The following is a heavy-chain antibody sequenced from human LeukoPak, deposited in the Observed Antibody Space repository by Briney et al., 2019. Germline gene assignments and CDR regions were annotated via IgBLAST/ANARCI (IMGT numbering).Heavy chain of an antibody. V-gene: IGHV4-59*12. CDR3: ARGSFGITIFGVVTFNWFDP. CDR2: IYYSGST. J-gene: IGHJ5*02. D-gene: IGHD3-3*01. CDR1: GGSISSYY. Sequence: SETLSLTCTVSGGSISSYYWSWIRQPPGKGLEWIGYIYYSGSTNYNPSLKSRVTISVDTSKNQFSLKLSSVTAADTAVYYCARGSFGITIFGVVTFNWFDPWGQGTLVTVSS.